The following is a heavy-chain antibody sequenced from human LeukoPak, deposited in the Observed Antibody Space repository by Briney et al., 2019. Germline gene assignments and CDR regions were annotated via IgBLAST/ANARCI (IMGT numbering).Heavy chain of an antibody. V-gene: IGHV3-33*08. J-gene: IGHJ6*02. Sequence: SGGSLRLSCAASGFTFSSYAMSWVRQAPGKGLEWVALIWYDGSNQYYADSVKGRFTISRDNSKNTVYLEMNSLRAEDTAVYYCARPDSSGSSYYGLDVWGQGTTVTVSS. CDR3: ARPDSSGSSYYGLDV. CDR1: GFTFSSYA. CDR2: IWYDGSNQ. D-gene: IGHD6-25*01.